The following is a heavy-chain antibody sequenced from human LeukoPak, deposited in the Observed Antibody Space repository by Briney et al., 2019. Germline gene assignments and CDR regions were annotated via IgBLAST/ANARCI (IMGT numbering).Heavy chain of an antibody. CDR2: ISGSGGST. J-gene: IGHJ2*01. CDR1: GFTFSSYA. Sequence: GGSLRLSCAASGFTFSSYAMSWVRQAPGKGLEWVSAISGSGGSTYYADPVKGRFTISRDNSKNTLYLQMNSLRAEDTAVYYCAKSKGRFDYIWYFDLWGRGTLVTVSS. CDR3: AKSKGRFDYIWYFDL. D-gene: IGHD3-9*01. V-gene: IGHV3-23*01.